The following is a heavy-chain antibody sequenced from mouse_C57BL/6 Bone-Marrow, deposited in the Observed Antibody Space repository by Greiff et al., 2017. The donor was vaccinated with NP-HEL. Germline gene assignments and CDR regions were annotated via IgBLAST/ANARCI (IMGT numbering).Heavy chain of an antibody. CDR2: ISDGGSYT. J-gene: IGHJ2*01. V-gene: IGHV5-4*03. CDR3: ARMWLLPYYFDY. Sequence: EVKLVESGGGLVKPGGSLKLSCAASGFTFSSYAMSWVRQTPEKRLEWVATISDGGSYTYYPDNVKGRFTISRDNAKNNLYLQMSHLKSEDTAMYYCARMWLLPYYFDYWGQGTTLTVSS. D-gene: IGHD2-3*01. CDR1: GFTFSSYA.